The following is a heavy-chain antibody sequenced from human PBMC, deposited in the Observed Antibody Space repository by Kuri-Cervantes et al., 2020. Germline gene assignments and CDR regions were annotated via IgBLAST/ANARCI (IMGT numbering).Heavy chain of an antibody. D-gene: IGHD6-13*01. Sequence: SETLSLTCAVSGGSISSSNWWCGVRQPPGKGLEWIGEIYHSVSTNYNPSLKSRITISVDKSKNQFSLKLCSVTAADTAVYYCAREGDPGGAAAGTFDYWGQGTLVTVSS. CDR2: IYHSVST. CDR3: AREGDPGGAAAGTFDY. J-gene: IGHJ4*02. CDR1: GGSISSSNW. V-gene: IGHV4-4*02.